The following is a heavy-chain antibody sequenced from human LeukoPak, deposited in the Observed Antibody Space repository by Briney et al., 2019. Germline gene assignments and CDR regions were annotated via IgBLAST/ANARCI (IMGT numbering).Heavy chain of an antibody. Sequence: GGSLRLSCAASGFTVSSNYMTWVRQAPGKGLEWVSVIYSGGSTYYADSVKGRFTISRDNSKNTLYLQMNSLRAEDTAVYYCAKDRSYDSSGYYYRGGVVFDYWGQGTLVTVSS. J-gene: IGHJ4*02. V-gene: IGHV3-53*01. CDR2: IYSGGST. CDR3: AKDRSYDSSGYYYRGGVVFDY. CDR1: GFTVSSNY. D-gene: IGHD3-22*01.